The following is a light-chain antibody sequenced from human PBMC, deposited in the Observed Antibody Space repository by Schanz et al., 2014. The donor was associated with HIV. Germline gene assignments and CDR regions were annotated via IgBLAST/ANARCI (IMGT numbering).Light chain of an antibody. CDR1: ESVTSN. CDR3: QQYSSSPRT. Sequence: EIVMTQSPGTLSVSPGERVTLSCRASESVTSNLAWYQQKAGQAPRLLTYGASTRVPGIPARFSANGSETEFTLTIIRLEPEDFAVYYCQQYSSSPRTFGQGTKVEI. J-gene: IGKJ1*01. CDR2: GAS. V-gene: IGKV3D-15*01.